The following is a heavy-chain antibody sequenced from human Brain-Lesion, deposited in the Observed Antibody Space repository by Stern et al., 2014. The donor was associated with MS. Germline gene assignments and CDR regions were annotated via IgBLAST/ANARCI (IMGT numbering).Heavy chain of an antibody. CDR3: TKDSGYFSGLFDS. CDR2: INWNSGSL. D-gene: IGHD3-22*01. V-gene: IGHV3-9*01. CDR1: GFTFDDFA. J-gene: IGHJ4*02. Sequence: EVQLVESGGGLVQPGRSLRLSCAASGFTFDDFARHWVRQAPGKGLEWVSGINWNSGSLAYADSVKGRFSISRDSAKNSLFLQMNSLRPEDTALYYCTKDSGYFSGLFDSWGQGTLVTVSS.